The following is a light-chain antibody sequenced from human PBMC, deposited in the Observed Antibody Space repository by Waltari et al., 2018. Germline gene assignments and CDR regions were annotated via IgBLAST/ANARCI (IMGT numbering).Light chain of an antibody. V-gene: IGKV3-15*01. CDR2: GAS. CDR3: QQYNNWPLL. CDR1: QSVSSN. J-gene: IGKJ5*01. Sequence: ETVMTQSPATLSVSPGERATLSCRASQSVSSNLAWYQQKPGQAPRLLIYGASTRATGIPARFSGSGSGTEFTLTISSLQSEDFAVYYCQQYNNWPLLFGQGTRLEIK.